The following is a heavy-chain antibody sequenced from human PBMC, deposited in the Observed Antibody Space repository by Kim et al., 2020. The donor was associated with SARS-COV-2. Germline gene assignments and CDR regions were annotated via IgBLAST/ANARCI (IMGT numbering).Heavy chain of an antibody. J-gene: IGHJ4*02. V-gene: IGHV3-20*01. CDR3: ARGDYGDYRMFDY. Sequence: YADSVKGRFTISGDNAKNSLYLQMTSLRAEDTALYHCARGDYGDYRMFDYWGQGTLVTVSS. D-gene: IGHD4-17*01.